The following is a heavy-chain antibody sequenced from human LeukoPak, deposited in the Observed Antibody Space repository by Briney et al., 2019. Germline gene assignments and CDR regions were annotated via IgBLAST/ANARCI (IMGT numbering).Heavy chain of an antibody. CDR2: ILYSGST. CDR1: GGSFSGYY. V-gene: IGHV4-59*01. CDR3: ARAPYYYYMDV. Sequence: SETLSLTCAVYGGSFSGYYWSWIRQPPGKGLEWIGYILYSGSTNYNPSLKSRVTISVDTSKNQFSLKLRSVTAADTAVYYCARAPYYYYMDVWAKGTTVTVSS. J-gene: IGHJ6*03.